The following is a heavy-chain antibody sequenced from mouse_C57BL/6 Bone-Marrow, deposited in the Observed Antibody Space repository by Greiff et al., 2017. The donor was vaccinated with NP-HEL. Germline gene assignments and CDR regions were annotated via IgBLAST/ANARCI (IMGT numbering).Heavy chain of an antibody. V-gene: IGHV1-69*01. CDR2: IDPSDSYT. J-gene: IGHJ4*01. CDR1: GYTFTSYW. CDR3: AISTMVTTRGDYYAMDY. Sequence: QVQLQQPGAELVMPGASVKLSCKASGYTFTSYWMHWVKQRPGQGLEWIGEIDPSDSYTNYNQKFKGKSTLTVDKSSSTAYMQLSSLTSEDSAVYYCAISTMVTTRGDYYAMDYWGQGTSVTVSS. D-gene: IGHD2-2*01.